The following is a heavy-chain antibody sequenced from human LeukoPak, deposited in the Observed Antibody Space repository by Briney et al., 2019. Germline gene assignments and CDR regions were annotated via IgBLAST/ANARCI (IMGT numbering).Heavy chain of an antibody. Sequence: PSGTLSLTCAVSGGSISSSNWWSWVRQPPGKGLEWIGEIYHSGSTNYNPSLKSRVTISVDKSKNQFSLKLSSVTAADTAVYYCARGGERYSYGYSFDYWGQGTLVTVSS. CDR3: ARGGERYSYGYSFDY. J-gene: IGHJ4*02. D-gene: IGHD5-18*01. CDR2: IYHSGST. CDR1: GGSISSSNW. V-gene: IGHV4-4*02.